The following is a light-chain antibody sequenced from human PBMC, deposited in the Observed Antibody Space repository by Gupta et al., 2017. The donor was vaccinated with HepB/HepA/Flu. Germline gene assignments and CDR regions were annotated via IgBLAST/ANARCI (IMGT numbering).Light chain of an antibody. Sequence: QSALTQPAAVSGSPGQSITISCTGTSSDVGGYNYVSWYQQHPGKAPKLLIYDVSNRPSGVANRFSGYKSGNTASLTISVLQAEDEADYYCSSYTSISTWVFGGGTKLTVL. V-gene: IGLV2-14*03. CDR2: DVS. J-gene: IGLJ3*02. CDR1: SSDVGGYNY. CDR3: SSYTSISTWV.